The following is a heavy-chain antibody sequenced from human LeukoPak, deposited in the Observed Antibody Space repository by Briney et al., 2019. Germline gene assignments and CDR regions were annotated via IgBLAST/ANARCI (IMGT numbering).Heavy chain of an antibody. CDR2: SSSGSTI. Sequence: PGGSLRLSCAASGFTFSIYEMNWVRQAPGKGLEWVSSSSGSTIYYADSVKGRFTISRDNAKNSLYLQMNSLRAEDTAVYYCARDPLCSGGSCLDYWGQGTLVTVSS. CDR1: GFTFSIYE. CDR3: ARDPLCSGGSCLDY. D-gene: IGHD2-15*01. J-gene: IGHJ4*02. V-gene: IGHV3-48*03.